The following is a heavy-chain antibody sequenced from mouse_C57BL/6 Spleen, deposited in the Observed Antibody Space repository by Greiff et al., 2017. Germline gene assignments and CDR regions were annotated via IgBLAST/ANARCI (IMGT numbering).Heavy chain of an antibody. J-gene: IGHJ3*01. D-gene: IGHD2-4*01. CDR3: ARCRLYYDYDAWCAY. V-gene: IGHV1-4*01. CDR1: GYTFTSYT. CDR2: INPSSGYT. Sequence: QVQLQQSGAELARPGASVKMSCKASGYTFTSYTMHWVKQRPGQGLEWIGYINPSSGYTKYTQKFKDKATLTADKSSSTAYMQLSSLTSEDSAVYYCARCRLYYDYDAWCAYWGQGTLVTVSA.